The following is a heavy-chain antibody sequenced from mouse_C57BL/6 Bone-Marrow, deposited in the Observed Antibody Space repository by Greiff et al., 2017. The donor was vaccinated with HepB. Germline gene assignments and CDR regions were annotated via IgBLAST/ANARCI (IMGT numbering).Heavy chain of an antibody. D-gene: IGHD1-1*01. CDR3: ARIYGSSYFSYAMDY. V-gene: IGHV7-3*01. J-gene: IGHJ4*01. Sequence: EVQLVESGGGLVQPGGSLSLSCAASGFTFTDYYMSWVRQPPGKALEWLGFIRNKANGYTTEYSASVKGRFTISRDNSQSILYLQMNALRAEDSATYYCARIYGSSYFSYAMDYWGQGTSVTVSS. CDR1: GFTFTDYY. CDR2: IRNKANGYTT.